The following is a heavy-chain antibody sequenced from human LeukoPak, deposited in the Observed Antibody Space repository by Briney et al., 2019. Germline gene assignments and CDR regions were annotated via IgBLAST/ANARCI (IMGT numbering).Heavy chain of an antibody. CDR2: IYYSGST. CDR1: GGSISSYY. J-gene: IGHJ4*02. CDR3: ARRKSVVRGVTLYYFDY. D-gene: IGHD3-10*01. Sequence: SETLSLTCTVSGGSISSYYWSWIRQPPGKGLEWIGYIYYSGSTNYNPSLKSRVTISVDTSKNQFSLKLSSVTAADTAVYYCARRKSVVRGVTLYYFDYWGQGTLVADSS. V-gene: IGHV4-59*01.